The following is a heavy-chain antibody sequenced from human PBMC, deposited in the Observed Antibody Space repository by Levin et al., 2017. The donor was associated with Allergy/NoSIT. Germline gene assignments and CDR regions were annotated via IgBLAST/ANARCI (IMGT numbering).Heavy chain of an antibody. V-gene: IGHV3-64D*06. CDR2: ISNNGGRT. Sequence: PGGSLRLSCSASGFTFNKNTMQWVRQAPGKGLEHVSAISNNGGRTYYTDSVKGRFTISRDNSKNTVYLQMSSLRPDDTAMYYCVKNGDYGELGSWGQGTLVTVSS. CDR1: GFTFNKNT. CDR3: VKNGDYGELGS. J-gene: IGHJ5*02. D-gene: IGHD4-17*01.